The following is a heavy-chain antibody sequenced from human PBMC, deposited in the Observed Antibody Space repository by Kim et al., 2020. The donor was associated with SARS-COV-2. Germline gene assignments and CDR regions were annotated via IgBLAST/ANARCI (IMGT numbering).Heavy chain of an antibody. J-gene: IGHJ5*02. V-gene: IGHV3-30*04. CDR1: GFTFSSYA. Sequence: GGSLRLSCAASGFTFSSYAMHWVRQAPGKGLEWVAVISYDGSNKYYADSVKGRFTISRDNSKNTLYLQMNSLRAEDTAVYYCARDLGYCSGGSCYGGWKRRWFAPWGQGTLVTVSS. D-gene: IGHD2-15*01. CDR2: ISYDGSNK. CDR3: ARDLGYCSGGSCYGGWKRRWFAP.